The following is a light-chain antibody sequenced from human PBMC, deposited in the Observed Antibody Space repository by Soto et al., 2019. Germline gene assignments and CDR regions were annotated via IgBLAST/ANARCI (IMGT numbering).Light chain of an antibody. J-gene: IGKJ3*01. V-gene: IGKV1-8*01. CDR2: AAS. CDR3: QQYYSYPFT. CDR1: QCISSY. Sequence: AIRMTQSPSSFSASTGDRVTITCRASQCISSYLAWYQQKPGKAPKRLIYAASTLQSGVPSRFSGSGSGTDCTLTTSCLQSEDFATYYCQQYYSYPFTFGPGTKVDIK.